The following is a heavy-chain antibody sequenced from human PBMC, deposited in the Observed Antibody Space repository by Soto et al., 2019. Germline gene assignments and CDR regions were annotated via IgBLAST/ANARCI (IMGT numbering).Heavy chain of an antibody. V-gene: IGHV1-69*01. D-gene: IGHD3-10*01. CDR2: IIPIFGTA. CDR1: GGTFSSYA. Sequence: QVQLVQSGAEVKKPGSSVKVSCKASGGTFSSYAISWMRQAPGQGLEWMGGIIPIFGTANYAQKFQGRVTITADESTSTAYMELSSLRSEDTAVYYCARDASPTYYYGSGSFYGMDVWGQGTTVTVSS. J-gene: IGHJ6*02. CDR3: ARDASPTYYYGSGSFYGMDV.